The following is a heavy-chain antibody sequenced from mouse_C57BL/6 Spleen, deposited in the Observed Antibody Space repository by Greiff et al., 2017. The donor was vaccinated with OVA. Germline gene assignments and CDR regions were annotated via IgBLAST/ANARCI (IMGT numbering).Heavy chain of an antibody. CDR3: ARKDY. V-gene: IGHV1-50*01. CDR2: IDPSDSYT. Sequence: VQLQQPGAELVKPGASVKLSCKASGYTFTSYWMQWVKQRPGQGLEWIGEIDPSDSYTNYNQKFTGKATLTVDTSSSTADMQLSSLTAEDSAVYYCARKDYWGQGTTLTVSS. CDR1: GYTFTSYW. J-gene: IGHJ2*01.